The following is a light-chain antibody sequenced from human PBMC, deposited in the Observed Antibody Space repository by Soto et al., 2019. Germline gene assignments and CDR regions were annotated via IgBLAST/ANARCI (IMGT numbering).Light chain of an antibody. J-gene: IGLJ2*01. CDR2: RNN. V-gene: IGLV1-47*01. CDR3: AAWDDSLSGVV. CDR1: SSNIGSNF. Sequence: QSVLTQPPSASGTPGQRVTISCSGSSSNIGSNFIYWYQQLPGTAPKLLIYRNNERPSGVPDRFSGSKSGTSASLAISGLRSEDEADYHCAAWDDSLSGVVFSGGTKLTVL.